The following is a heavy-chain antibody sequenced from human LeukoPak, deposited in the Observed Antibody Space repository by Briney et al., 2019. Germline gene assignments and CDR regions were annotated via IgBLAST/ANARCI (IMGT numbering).Heavy chain of an antibody. J-gene: IGHJ4*02. CDR2: INPSGGST. D-gene: IGHD6-6*01. CDR3: ARDPGGVAARRLFDY. CDR1: GYTFTSYY. V-gene: IGHV1-46*01. Sequence: ASVKVSCKASGYTFTSYYMHWVRQAPGQGLEWMGIINPSGGSTSYAQKFQGRVTMTRDTSTSTVYMELSSLRSEDTAVYYCARDPGGVAARRLFDYWGQGTLVTVSS.